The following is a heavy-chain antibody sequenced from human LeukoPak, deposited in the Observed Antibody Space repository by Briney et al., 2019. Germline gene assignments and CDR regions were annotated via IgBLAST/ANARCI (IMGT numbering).Heavy chain of an antibody. CDR1: GFTFSTYA. V-gene: IGHV3-23*01. Sequence: GGSLRLSCAASGFTFSTYAMSWVRQAPGKGLEWASTISANGGTTYYADSVKGRFTISRDNSKNTLYLQMNSLRVEDTAIYYCAKPPPDSSSWLFDYWGQGTLVTVSS. D-gene: IGHD6-13*01. J-gene: IGHJ4*02. CDR2: ISANGGTT. CDR3: AKPPPDSSSWLFDY.